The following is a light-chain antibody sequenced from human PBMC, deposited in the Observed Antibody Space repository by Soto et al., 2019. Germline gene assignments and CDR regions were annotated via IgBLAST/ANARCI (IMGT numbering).Light chain of an antibody. CDR2: AAS. V-gene: IGKV1D-12*01. CDR1: QGISRS. CDR3: QQADTFTLT. J-gene: IGKJ5*01. Sequence: DIQMTQSPSSVSASVGDRVTISCRASQGISRSLAWYQQKPGKAPKPLIYAASSLQSGVPSRFRGSGFGTDLTLTISSLQNEDSEIYYCQQADTFTLTFGHGTRLEIK.